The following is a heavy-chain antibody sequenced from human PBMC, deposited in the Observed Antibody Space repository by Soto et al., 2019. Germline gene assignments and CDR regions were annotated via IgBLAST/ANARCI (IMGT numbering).Heavy chain of an antibody. Sequence: QVQLVESGGGVVQPGRSLRLSCAASGFNFNNYTFNWVRQAPGKGLEWVAMISPDGSKTNYADALKGRFTISRDNSNNKVFLQMNSLKTEHSAIYFCARGLLEVMVPFDHWGQGTLVTVS. CDR1: GFNFNNYT. CDR3: ARGLLEVMVPFDH. V-gene: IGHV3-30-3*01. D-gene: IGHD2-8*02. CDR2: ISPDGSKT. J-gene: IGHJ4*02.